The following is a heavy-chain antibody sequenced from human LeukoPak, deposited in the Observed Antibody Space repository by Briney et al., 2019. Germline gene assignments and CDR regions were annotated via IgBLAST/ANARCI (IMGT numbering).Heavy chain of an antibody. CDR2: ISGSGGGR. D-gene: IGHD3-16*01. Sequence: PGGSLRLSCAASGFTFSSYAMSWVRQAPGKGLEWVSGISGSGGGRYYADSVKGRFTISRDNSKNTLYLQMNNLRAEDTAVYYCAKGVDASGIYYYFYMDVRGKGTTVTVSS. CDR3: AKGVDASGIYYYFYMDV. J-gene: IGHJ6*03. V-gene: IGHV3-23*01. CDR1: GFTFSSYA.